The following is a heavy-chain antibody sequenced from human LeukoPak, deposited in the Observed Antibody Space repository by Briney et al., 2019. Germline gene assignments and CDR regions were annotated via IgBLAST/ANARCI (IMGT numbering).Heavy chain of an antibody. D-gene: IGHD2-2*01. CDR3: AKSWYCSSSSCYHAFDI. CDR2: VFYSGGT. J-gene: IGHJ3*02. Sequence: SETLSLTCTVSGGSISTSFYYWGWIRQPPGKGLEWVGSVFYSGGTYYNPSFKSRVTISVDTSKNQFSLKLNSVTAADTAVYYCAKSWYCSSSSCYHAFDIWGQGTMVTVSS. CDR1: GGSISTSFYY. V-gene: IGHV4-39*07.